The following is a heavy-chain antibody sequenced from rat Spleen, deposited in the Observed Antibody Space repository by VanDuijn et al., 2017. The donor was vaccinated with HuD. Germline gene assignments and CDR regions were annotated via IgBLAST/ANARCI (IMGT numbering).Heavy chain of an antibody. CDR3: AGAGYLRDWYFDF. V-gene: IGHV5-29*01. J-gene: IGHJ1*01. Sequence: EVQLVESDGGLVQPGRSLKLSCAASGFTFSEFYMAWVRQAQAKGLEWVATISYDGSSAYYRDSVKDRFTISRENTRDTLYLQMDSLRSEDTATYSCAGAGYLRDWYFDFWGPGTMVTVSS. CDR1: GFTFSEFY. CDR2: ISYDGSSA. D-gene: IGHD2-2*01.